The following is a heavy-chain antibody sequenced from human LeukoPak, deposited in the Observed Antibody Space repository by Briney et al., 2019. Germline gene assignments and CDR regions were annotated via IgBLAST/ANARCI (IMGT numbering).Heavy chain of an antibody. Sequence: GGSLRLSCEASGFTFSRHDMHWVRQAPGKGLEWVAFIQHGGGDKNYADSVKGRFTISRDNSKNTLYLQMNSLRAEDAAIYYCAKAPVTTCRGAFCYPFDYWGLGTLVTVSS. J-gene: IGHJ4*02. CDR1: GFTFSRHD. CDR3: AKAPVTTCRGAFCYPFDY. CDR2: IQHGGGDK. D-gene: IGHD2-15*01. V-gene: IGHV3-30*02.